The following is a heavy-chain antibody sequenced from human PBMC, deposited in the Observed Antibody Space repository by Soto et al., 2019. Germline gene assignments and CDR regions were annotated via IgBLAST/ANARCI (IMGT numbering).Heavy chain of an antibody. V-gene: IGHV4-30-4*01. CDR2: IFYSGDT. D-gene: IGHD1-7*01. CDR1: GASVNTGDYY. J-gene: IGHJ1*01. Sequence: VQLQGSGPGLVKPSQTLSLTCTVSGASVNTGDYYWSYIRQPPGKGLEWLGYIFYSGDTSYTPSLKSQATISLNTSRNQFSLTLTSVTDADTAVYYCVGTGTTDDFWGQGTLVTVSS. CDR3: VGTGTTDDF.